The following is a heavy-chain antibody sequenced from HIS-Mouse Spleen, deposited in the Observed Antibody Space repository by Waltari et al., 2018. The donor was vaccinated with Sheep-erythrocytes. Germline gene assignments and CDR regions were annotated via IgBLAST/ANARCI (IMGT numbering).Heavy chain of an antibody. CDR2: IYYSGTT. V-gene: IGHV4-39*01. CDR1: GGSISSSSYY. D-gene: IGHD5-18*01. J-gene: IGHJ4*02. Sequence: QLQLQESGPGLVKPSETLSLTCTVSGGSISSSSYYWGWIRQPPGKGLERIGSIYYSGTTYTNPSLKGRVTISVDTSKSQFSLKLSSVTAADTAVYYCARHKDTAMVHFDYWGQGTLVTVSS. CDR3: ARHKDTAMVHFDY.